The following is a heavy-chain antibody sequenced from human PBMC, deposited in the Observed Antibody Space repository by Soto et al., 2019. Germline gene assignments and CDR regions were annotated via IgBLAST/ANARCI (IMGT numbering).Heavy chain of an antibody. CDR1: GGTFSSDA. V-gene: IGHV1-69*01. Sequence: QVQLVQSGAEVKKPGSSVNVSCKASGGTFSSDAISWVRQAPGQGLEWMGGIIPIFGTANYAQKFQGRVTITADESTSTAYMELSSLRSEDTAVYYCARDGDGSGSSYYYYYYGMDVWGQGTTVTVSS. CDR3: ARDGDGSGSSYYYYYYGMDV. J-gene: IGHJ6*02. CDR2: IIPIFGTA. D-gene: IGHD3-10*01.